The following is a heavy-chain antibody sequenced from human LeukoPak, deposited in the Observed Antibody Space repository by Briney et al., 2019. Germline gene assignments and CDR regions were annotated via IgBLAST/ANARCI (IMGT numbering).Heavy chain of an antibody. D-gene: IGHD3-9*01. CDR2: IYYSGST. J-gene: IGHJ4*02. V-gene: IGHV4-59*08. CDR1: GGSISSYY. CDR3: ARNLAILSGYYYFVY. Sequence: SETLSLTCTVSGGSISSYYWSWIRQPPGKGLEWIGYIYYSGSTNYNPSLKSRVTISVDTSKNQFSLKLSSVTAADTAVYYCARNLAILSGYYYFVYWGQGTLVTVSS.